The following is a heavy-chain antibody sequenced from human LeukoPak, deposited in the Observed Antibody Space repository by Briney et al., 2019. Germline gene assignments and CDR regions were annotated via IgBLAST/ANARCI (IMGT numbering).Heavy chain of an antibody. V-gene: IGHV3-23*01. CDR1: GFTFSSSA. J-gene: IGHJ4*02. Sequence: GGSLRLSCAASGFTFSSSAMSWVRQAPGKGLEWVSTISGSGDRTYYADSVKGRFTISRDNSKNTLFLHMNSLRAEDTAVYSCAKGYYGSGSYGWFDYWGQGTLITVSS. CDR3: AKGYYGSGSYGWFDY. D-gene: IGHD3-10*01. CDR2: ISGSGDRT.